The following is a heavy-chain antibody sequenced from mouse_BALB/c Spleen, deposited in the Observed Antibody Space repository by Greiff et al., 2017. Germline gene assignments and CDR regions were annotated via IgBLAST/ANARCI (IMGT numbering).Heavy chain of an antibody. Sequence: QVQLQQSGPGLVQPSQSLSITCPVSGFSLTSYGVHWVRQSPGKGLEWLGVIWSGGSTDYNAAFISRLSISKDNSKSQVFFKMNSLQANDTAIYYCARSPYRYLYAMDYWGQGTSVTVSS. J-gene: IGHJ4*01. CDR3: ARSPYRYLYAMDY. V-gene: IGHV2-2*02. D-gene: IGHD2-14*01. CDR2: IWSGGST. CDR1: GFSLTSYG.